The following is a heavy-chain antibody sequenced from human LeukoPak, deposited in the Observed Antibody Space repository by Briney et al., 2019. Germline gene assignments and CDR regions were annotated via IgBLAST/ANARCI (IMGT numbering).Heavy chain of an antibody. CDR3: ARLSVATGDY. Sequence: GGSLRLSCAASGFTFSSYSMNWVRQAPGKGLEWVSYISGSTTTIYYADSVKGRSTISRDNAKNSLYLQMNSLRDEDTAVYYCARLSVATGDYWGQGTLVTVSS. CDR1: GFTFSSYS. J-gene: IGHJ4*02. V-gene: IGHV3-48*02. CDR2: ISGSTTTI. D-gene: IGHD5-12*01.